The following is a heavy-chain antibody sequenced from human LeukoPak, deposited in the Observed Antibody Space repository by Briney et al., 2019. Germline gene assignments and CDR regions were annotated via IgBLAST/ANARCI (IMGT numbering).Heavy chain of an antibody. D-gene: IGHD2-21*01. V-gene: IGHV3-23*01. CDR1: GFTFSSYA. J-gene: IGHJ6*02. CDR3: AKGTMWWFLYS. CDR2: ISGSGGST. Sequence: GGSLRLSCAASGFTFSSYAMNWVRQAPGEGLEWVSAISGSGGSTYYADSVKGRFTISRDNSKNTLYLQMNSLRAEDTAVYYCAKGTMWWFLYSWGQGTTVTVSS.